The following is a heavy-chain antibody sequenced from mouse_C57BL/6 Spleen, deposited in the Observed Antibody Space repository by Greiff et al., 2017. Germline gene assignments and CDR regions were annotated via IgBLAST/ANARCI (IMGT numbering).Heavy chain of an antibody. CDR2: ICWDDDK. V-gene: IGHV8-8*01. CDR3: ARIELAGVLMDY. Sequence: QVQLKVSGPGLLQPSPSLSLSCSFSGFSLSTYGMGVGWIRQPLGIGLEWRVHICWDDDKYYNPDLKSQLTITNDTSKNQVFLKIANVDTADTATYYGARIELAGVLMDYWGQGTSVTVSS. D-gene: IGHD6-1*01. CDR1: GFSLSTYGMG. J-gene: IGHJ4*01.